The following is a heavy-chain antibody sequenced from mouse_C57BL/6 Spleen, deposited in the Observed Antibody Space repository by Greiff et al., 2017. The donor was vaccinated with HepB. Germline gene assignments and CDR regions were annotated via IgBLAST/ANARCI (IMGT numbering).Heavy chain of an antibody. CDR3: ARPYYYGSSYDAMDY. V-gene: IGHV5-17*01. Sequence: DVMLVESGGGLVKPGGSLKLSCAASGFTFSDYGMHWVRQAPEKGLEWVAYISRGSSTIYYADTVKGRFTIARDNAKNTLFLQMTSLRSEDTAMYYCARPYYYGSSYDAMDYWGQGTSVTVSS. J-gene: IGHJ4*01. D-gene: IGHD1-1*01. CDR2: ISRGSSTI. CDR1: GFTFSDYG.